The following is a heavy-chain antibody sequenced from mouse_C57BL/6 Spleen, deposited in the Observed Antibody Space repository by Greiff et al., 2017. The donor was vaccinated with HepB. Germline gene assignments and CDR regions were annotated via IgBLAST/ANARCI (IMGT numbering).Heavy chain of an antibody. CDR2: IYPRSGNT. D-gene: IGHD1-1*01. J-gene: IGHJ2*01. Sequence: VQLVESGAELARPGASVKLSCKASGYTFTSYGISWVKQRTGQGLEWIGEIYPRSGNTYYNEKFKGKATLTADKSSSTAYMALRSLTSEDSAVYFCARNDYYGSSLPFDYWGQGTTLTVSS. CDR1: GYTFTSYG. CDR3: ARNDYYGSSLPFDY. V-gene: IGHV1-81*01.